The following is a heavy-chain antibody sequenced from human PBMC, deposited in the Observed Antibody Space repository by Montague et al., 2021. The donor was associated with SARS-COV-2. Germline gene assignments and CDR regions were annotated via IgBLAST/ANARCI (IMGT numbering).Heavy chain of an antibody. CDR2: IYHTGGT. J-gene: IGHJ6*02. D-gene: IGHD2-15*01. CDR3: ARDDIVLQGVTKGMDV. Sequence: SETLSLTCVVSGDSISTDNWWTWVRLPPGKGLEWVGEIYHTGGTKYKPSLKSRVTISIDTSKNQFSLKLSSVTAADTAVYYCARDDIVLQGVTKGMDVWGQGTTVTVSS. V-gene: IGHV4-4*02. CDR1: GDSISTDNW.